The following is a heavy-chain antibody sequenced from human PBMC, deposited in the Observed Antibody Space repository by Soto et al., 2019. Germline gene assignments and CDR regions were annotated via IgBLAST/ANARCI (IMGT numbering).Heavy chain of an antibody. CDR2: ISYDGNVK. CDR3: AGSKGFYYALDV. V-gene: IGHV3-30-3*01. J-gene: IGHJ6*02. Sequence: ESVGGVVQPGRSLTLSCAVTGLTFNTYSMHWVRQSPGKGLEWVAAISYDGNVKHYADSVKGRFTIARDNSENTLYLHLNSLRSEDSAVYYCAGSKGFYYALDVWGQGTTGTVSS. CDR1: GLTFNTYS.